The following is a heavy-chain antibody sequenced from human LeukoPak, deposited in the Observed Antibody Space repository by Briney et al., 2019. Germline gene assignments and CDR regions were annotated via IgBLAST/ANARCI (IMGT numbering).Heavy chain of an antibody. D-gene: IGHD2-2*03. CDR3: ARHDGNCFSTFDV. V-gene: IGHV4-39*01. Sequence: ASETLSLTCTVSGGSISSSDYHWGWTRQPPGKGLEWIGTISHRGSTYNNPSRKSRVTITVDTSKTLFPLRLSSVTGADTAVYYCARHDGNCFSTFDVWGQGTMVTVSS. CDR1: GGSISSSDYH. J-gene: IGHJ3*01. CDR2: ISHRGST.